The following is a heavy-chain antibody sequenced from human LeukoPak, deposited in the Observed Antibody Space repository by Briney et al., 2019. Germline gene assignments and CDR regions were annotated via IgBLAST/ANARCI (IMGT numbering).Heavy chain of an antibody. D-gene: IGHD3-10*01. J-gene: IGHJ3*02. CDR3: ARESGTRGTRRAFDI. Sequence: SETLSLTCTVSGGSISSGGYYWSWIRQPPGKGLEWIGYIYHSGSTYYNPSLKSRVTISVDRSKNQFSLKLSSVTAADTAVYYCARESGTRGTRRAFDIWGQGTMVTVSS. CDR2: IYHSGST. CDR1: GGSISSGGYY. V-gene: IGHV4-30-2*01.